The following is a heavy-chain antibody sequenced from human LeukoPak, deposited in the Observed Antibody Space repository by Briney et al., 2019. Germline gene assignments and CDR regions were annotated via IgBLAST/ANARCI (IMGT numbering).Heavy chain of an antibody. D-gene: IGHD6-13*01. CDR3: AREGAAAASFDY. J-gene: IGHJ4*02. Sequence: GGSLRLSCAASGFTYSSYSMNWVRQAPGKGLEWVANIKQDGSEKYYVDSVKGRFTISRDNAKNSLYLQMNSLRAEDTAVYYCAREGAAAASFDYWGQGTLVTVSS. CDR2: IKQDGSEK. V-gene: IGHV3-7*01. CDR1: GFTYSSYS.